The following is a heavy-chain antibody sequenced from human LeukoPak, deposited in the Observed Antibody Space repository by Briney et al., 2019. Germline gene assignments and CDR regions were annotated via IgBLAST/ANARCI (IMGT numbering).Heavy chain of an antibody. CDR2: IYYSGST. CDR1: GGSISSYY. D-gene: IGHD1-26*01. V-gene: IGHV4-59*01. J-gene: IGHJ4*02. CDR3: ASLRGANMGFDY. Sequence: SETLSLTCTVSGGSISSYYWSWIRQPPGKGLEWIGYIYYSGSTNYNPSLKSRVTISVDTSKNQFSLKLSSVTAADTAVYYCASLRGANMGFDYWGQGTLVTVSS.